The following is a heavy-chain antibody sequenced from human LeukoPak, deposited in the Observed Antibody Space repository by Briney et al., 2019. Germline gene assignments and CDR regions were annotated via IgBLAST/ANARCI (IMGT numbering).Heavy chain of an antibody. CDR3: ASFIRSGPGVL. V-gene: IGHV1-2*02. D-gene: IGHD2-15*01. CDR1: GYTFTGYY. Sequence: ASVTVSCMASGYTFTGYYMHWGRQAPGQGLEWMGWINPNSGGTNYAQKFQGRVTMTRDTTISTAYMELSRLRSDDTAVYSCASFIRSGPGVLWGQGTLVPVSS. J-gene: IGHJ4*02. CDR2: INPNSGGT.